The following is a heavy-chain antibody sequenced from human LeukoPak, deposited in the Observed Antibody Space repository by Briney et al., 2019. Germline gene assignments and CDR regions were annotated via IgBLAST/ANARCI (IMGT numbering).Heavy chain of an antibody. D-gene: IGHD2-21*02. V-gene: IGHV3-23*01. CDR1: GFTFSSYA. J-gene: IGHJ4*02. Sequence: GGSLRLSCAASGFTFSSYAMSWVRQAPGKGLEWVSAISGSGGSTYYADSVKGRFTISRDNSKNTLYLQMNSLRAEDTALYYCAKELRSVLAYCGDDCYYDYWGQGTLVTVSS. CDR3: AKELRSVLAYCGDDCYYDY. CDR2: ISGSGGST.